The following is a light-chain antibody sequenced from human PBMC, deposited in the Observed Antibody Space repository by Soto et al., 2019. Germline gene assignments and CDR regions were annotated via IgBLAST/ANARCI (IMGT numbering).Light chain of an antibody. Sequence: AIRMTQSPSSLSASTGDRVTITCRASQGISNYLVWYQQNPGKTPKVLIHAASTLQSGVSSRFSGSGSGTDFTLTISSLQSEDFATYYCQQYSSYPWTFGQGNKVEV. J-gene: IGKJ1*01. CDR3: QQYSSYPWT. CDR2: AAS. CDR1: QGISNY. V-gene: IGKV1-8*01.